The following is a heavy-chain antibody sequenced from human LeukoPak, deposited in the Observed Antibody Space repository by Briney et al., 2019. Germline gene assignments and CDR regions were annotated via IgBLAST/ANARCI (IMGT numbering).Heavy chain of an antibody. D-gene: IGHD1-26*01. CDR1: GYSFSSYF. CDR3: ARGMGPIFLDY. V-gene: IGHV1-46*01. Sequence: ASVKVSCKASGYSFSSYFIYWVRQAPGQGLEWMGGVNPSGGTTIYSQRFQDRVTMTRDTSTTTVYMELTSLRSEDTAVYYCARGMGPIFLDYGGQGTLVTVSS. J-gene: IGHJ4*02. CDR2: VNPSGGTT.